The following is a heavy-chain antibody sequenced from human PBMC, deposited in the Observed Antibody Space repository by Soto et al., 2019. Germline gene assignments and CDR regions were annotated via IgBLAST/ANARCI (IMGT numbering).Heavy chain of an antibody. CDR3: AIRGDSSGYFPNSYAM. V-gene: IGHV3-33*01. D-gene: IGHD3-22*01. J-gene: IGHJ3*02. Sequence: QVQLVESGGGVVQPGRSLRLSCAASGFTFSRFGMHWVRQVPGKGLEWVALIWYHGKNEDYADSVKGRFPISRDNSKNALYLHMNSLRAEHTSVYYCAIRGDSSGYFPNSYAMWGQGTMVTVSS. CDR1: GFTFSRFG. CDR2: IWYHGKNE.